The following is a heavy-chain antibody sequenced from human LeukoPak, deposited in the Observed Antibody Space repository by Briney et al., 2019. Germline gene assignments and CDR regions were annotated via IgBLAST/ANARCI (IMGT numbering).Heavy chain of an antibody. Sequence: ASVTVSCKASGYTFTSYGISWVRQAPGQGLEWMGWISAYNGNTNYAQKLQGRVTMTTDTSTSTAYMELRSLRSDDTAVYYCARFGYSSSWYDRDYYYYGMDVWGQGTTVTVSS. CDR1: GYTFTSYG. J-gene: IGHJ6*02. CDR3: ARFGYSSSWYDRDYYYYGMDV. D-gene: IGHD6-13*01. V-gene: IGHV1-18*01. CDR2: ISAYNGNT.